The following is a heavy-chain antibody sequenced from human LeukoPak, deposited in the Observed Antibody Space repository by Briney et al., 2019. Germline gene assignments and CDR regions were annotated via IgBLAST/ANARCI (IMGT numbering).Heavy chain of an antibody. CDR1: GTSFSSYY. J-gene: IGHJ4*02. D-gene: IGHD4-17*01. Sequence: PSETLSVTCAVSGTSFSSYYWSWIRQPPGKGLEWIGEVNHSGYTNDNPSLKSRVTISVDTSKNQFSLRLRSVTAADTAVYFCARMTTGHDFWGQGTLVTVSS. CDR3: ARMTTGHDF. V-gene: IGHV4-34*01. CDR2: VNHSGYT.